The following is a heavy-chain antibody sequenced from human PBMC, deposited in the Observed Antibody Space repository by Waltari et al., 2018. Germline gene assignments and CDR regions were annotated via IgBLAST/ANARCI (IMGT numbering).Heavy chain of an antibody. CDR2: FDSEDGKR. J-gene: IGHJ4*02. CDR3: ATDHERRLSLRDDSNYGGHFDH. Sequence: QVQLIQSGAEVKKPGASVKVSCRVSGDTLFDLSIHWVRQAPGKGLEWMGGFDSEDGKRVYEQNFQGRLTMTEDTSTDKAYMELSSLRSEDTAVYFCATDHERRLSLRDDSNYGGHFDHWGQGTLVTVSS. D-gene: IGHD3-16*01. CDR1: GDTLFDLS. V-gene: IGHV1-24*01.